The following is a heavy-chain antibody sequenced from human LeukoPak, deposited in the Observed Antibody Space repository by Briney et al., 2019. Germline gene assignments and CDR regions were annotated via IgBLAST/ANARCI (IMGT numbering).Heavy chain of an antibody. CDR1: GYSLSSGYY. Sequence: SETLSLTCAVSGYSLSSGYYWGWIRQPLGKGLEWIGSIYHSGNTNYNPSLKSRVTISVDTSKNQFSLKVSSVTAADTALYYCARWYSSSGYLDYWGQGTLVTVSS. CDR2: IYHSGNT. J-gene: IGHJ4*02. CDR3: ARWYSSSGYLDY. V-gene: IGHV4-38-2*01. D-gene: IGHD6-6*01.